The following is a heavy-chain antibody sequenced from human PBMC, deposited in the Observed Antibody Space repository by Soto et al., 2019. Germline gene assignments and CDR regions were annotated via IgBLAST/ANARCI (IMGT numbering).Heavy chain of an antibody. D-gene: IGHD2-2*01. CDR3: LSCSSTSCYEDFDY. CDR2: IKRKTDGGTT. Sequence: GGSLRLSCAASGFTFSNAWMSWVRQAPGKGLEWVGRIKRKTDGGTTDYAAPVKGRFTISRDDSKNTLYLQMNSLKTEDTAVYYCLSCSSTSCYEDFDYWGQGTLVTVSS. CDR1: GFTFSNAW. J-gene: IGHJ4*02. V-gene: IGHV3-15*01.